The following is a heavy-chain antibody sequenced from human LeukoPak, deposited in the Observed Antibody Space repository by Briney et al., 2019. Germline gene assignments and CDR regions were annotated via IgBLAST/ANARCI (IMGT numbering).Heavy chain of an antibody. Sequence: ASVKFSCRASGYTFTSISWLRQAPGQGLEWMGWINANNGNTNYVEKFQGRVTMTTDTSTSTAYMELRSLRSDDTAVYYCGRGAWGEVLFDYWGQGSLVTVSS. D-gene: IGHD7-27*01. CDR1: GYTFTS. V-gene: IGHV1-18*01. CDR2: INANNGNT. J-gene: IGHJ4*02. CDR3: GRGAWGEVLFDY.